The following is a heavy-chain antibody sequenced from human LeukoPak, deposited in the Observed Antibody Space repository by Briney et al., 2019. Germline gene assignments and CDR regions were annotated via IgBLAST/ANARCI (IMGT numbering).Heavy chain of an antibody. CDR2: INPNSGGT. CDR3: ARRVYYYDSSGYSGYYYYMDV. J-gene: IGHJ6*03. CDR1: GYTFTGYY. D-gene: IGHD3-22*01. Sequence: ASVKVSCKASGYTFTGYYMHWVRQAPGQGLEWMGRINPNSGGTNYAQKFQGRVTMTRDTSISTAYMELSRLRPDDTAVYYCARRVYYYDSSGYSGYYYYMDVWGKGTTVTVSS. V-gene: IGHV1-2*06.